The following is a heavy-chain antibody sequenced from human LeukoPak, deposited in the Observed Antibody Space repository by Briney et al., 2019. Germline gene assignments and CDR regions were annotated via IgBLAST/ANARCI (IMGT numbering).Heavy chain of an antibody. J-gene: IGHJ5*02. CDR1: GGSFSGYY. V-gene: IGHV4-34*01. CDR2: INHSGST. CDR3: ARHSSGWYVNWFDP. Sequence: PSETLSLTCAVYGGSFSGYYWSWIRQPPGKGLEWIGEINHSGSTNYNPSLKSRVTISVDTSKNQFSLKLSSVTAADTAVYYCARHSSGWYVNWFDPWGQGTLVTVSS. D-gene: IGHD6-19*01.